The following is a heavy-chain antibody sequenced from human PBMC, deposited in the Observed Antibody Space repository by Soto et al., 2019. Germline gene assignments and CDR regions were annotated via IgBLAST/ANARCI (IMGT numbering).Heavy chain of an antibody. J-gene: IGHJ6*02. Sequence: GGSLRLSCAASGFSFSSYWMSWVRQAPGKGLEWVANIKQDGSEEYYVDSVKGRFTISRDNAKNSLYLQVNSLRAEDTAVYYCARIPWDCSSASCYHYGLDVWGQGTTVTVSS. CDR3: ARIPWDCSSASCYHYGLDV. CDR2: IKQDGSEE. CDR1: GFSFSSYW. D-gene: IGHD2-2*01. V-gene: IGHV3-7*05.